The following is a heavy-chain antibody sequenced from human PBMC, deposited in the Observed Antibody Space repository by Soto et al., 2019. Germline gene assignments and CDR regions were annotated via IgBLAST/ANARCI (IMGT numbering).Heavy chain of an antibody. CDR1: GGSISDSDW. J-gene: IGHJ4*02. Sequence: SETLSLTCVVSGGSISDSDWWSWVRQPPGKGLEWIGEIFHSGSTNYNPSLKSRVTMSVDKSKNQFSLKLNSVTAEDTAVYYCAKEYGRLDYWGQGTLVTVSS. CDR2: IFHSGST. D-gene: IGHD4-17*01. CDR3: AKEYGRLDY. V-gene: IGHV4-4*02.